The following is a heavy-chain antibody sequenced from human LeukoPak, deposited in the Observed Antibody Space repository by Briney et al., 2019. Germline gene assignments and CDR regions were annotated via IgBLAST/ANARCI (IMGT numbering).Heavy chain of an antibody. V-gene: IGHV4-59*01. Sequence: PSETLSLTCTVSGGSISSYYWSWIRQPPGKGLEWIGNIYGRGSTKYNPSLKSRVTISVDTSKNQFSLRLSSVTAADTAVYYCARGRTFDNWGQGTLVTVSS. CDR3: ARGRTFDN. CDR2: IYGRGST. CDR1: GGSISSYY. J-gene: IGHJ4*02.